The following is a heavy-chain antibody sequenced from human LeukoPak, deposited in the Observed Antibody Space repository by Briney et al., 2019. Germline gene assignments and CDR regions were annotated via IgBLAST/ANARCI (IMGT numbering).Heavy chain of an antibody. CDR2: INHSGST. Sequence: SETLSLTCAVYGGSFSGYYWSWIRQPPGKGLEWIGEINHSGSTNNSPSLKGRVTISIDTSKNQFSLKVSSVTAADTAVYYCARISSSNWYNERGAFDVWGQGTMVTVSS. CDR3: ARISSSNWYNERGAFDV. V-gene: IGHV4-34*01. J-gene: IGHJ3*01. D-gene: IGHD6-13*01. CDR1: GGSFSGYY.